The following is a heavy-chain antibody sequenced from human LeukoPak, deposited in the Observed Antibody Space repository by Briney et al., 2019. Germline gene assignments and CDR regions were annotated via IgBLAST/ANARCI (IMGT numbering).Heavy chain of an antibody. CDR3: ARVAVKLWTPPFDY. V-gene: IGHV4-4*02. D-gene: IGHD5-18*01. CDR2: IYHSGST. Sequence: PSGTLSLTCAVSGGSISSSNWWSWVRQPPGKGLEWIGEIYHSGSTNYNPSLKSRVTISVDKSKNQFSLKLSSVTAADTAVYYCARVAVKLWTPPFDYWGQGTLVTVSS. J-gene: IGHJ4*02. CDR1: GGSISSSNW.